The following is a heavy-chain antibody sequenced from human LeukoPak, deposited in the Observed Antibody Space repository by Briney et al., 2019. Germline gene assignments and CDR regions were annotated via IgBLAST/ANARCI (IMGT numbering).Heavy chain of an antibody. Sequence: GGSLRLSCGASGFTFSSYEMNWVRQAPGKGLEWVSYISSSGSTIYYADSVKGRFTISRDDSKNTLDLQINNLRAEDTAIYYCAKDEGTSRVFDYWGQGTLVTVSS. J-gene: IGHJ4*02. CDR2: ISSSGSTI. D-gene: IGHD2-2*01. V-gene: IGHV3-48*03. CDR3: AKDEGTSRVFDY. CDR1: GFTFSSYE.